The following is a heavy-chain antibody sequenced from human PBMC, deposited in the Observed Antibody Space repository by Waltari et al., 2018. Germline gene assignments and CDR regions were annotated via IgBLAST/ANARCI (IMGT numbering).Heavy chain of an antibody. Sequence: QVQLQESGPGLVKPSETLSLTCAVSGYSISSGYYWGWIRQPPGKGLEWIGRIYHSGSTYYNPSLKRRVPISVDTSKNQFSLKLSSVSAADTAVYYCARGSQQLAWFDPWGQGTLVTVSS. V-gene: IGHV4-38-2*01. CDR2: IYHSGST. CDR1: GYSISSGYY. D-gene: IGHD6-13*01. J-gene: IGHJ5*02. CDR3: ARGSQQLAWFDP.